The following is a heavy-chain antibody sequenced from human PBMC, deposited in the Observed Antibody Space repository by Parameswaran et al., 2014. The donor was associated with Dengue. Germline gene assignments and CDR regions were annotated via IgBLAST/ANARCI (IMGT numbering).Heavy chain of an antibody. J-gene: IGHJ6*02. CDR2: ISSSGSTI. Sequence: VRQAPGKGLEWVSYISSSGSTIYYADSVKGRFTISRDNAKNSLYLQMNSLRAEDTAVYYCARAGFDYGDYGGTVGPRTFPMDVWGQGTTVTVSS. V-gene: IGHV3-48*03. D-gene: IGHD4-17*01. CDR3: ARAGFDYGDYGGTVGPRTFPMDV.